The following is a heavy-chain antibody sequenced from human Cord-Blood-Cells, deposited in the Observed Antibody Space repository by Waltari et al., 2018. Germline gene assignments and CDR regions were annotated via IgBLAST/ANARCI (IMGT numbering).Heavy chain of an antibody. J-gene: IGHJ1*01. CDR1: GGSISSSSYY. CDR2: IYYSGST. Sequence: QLQLQESGPGLVKPSETLSLTCTVSGGSISSSSYYWGWIRQPPGKGLEWIGSIYYSGSTYYNPSLKSRVTISVDTSKNQFSLKLSSVTAADTAVYYCARRGYGDYGYFQHWDQGTLVTVSS. D-gene: IGHD4-17*01. CDR3: ARRGYGDYGYFQH. V-gene: IGHV4-39*01.